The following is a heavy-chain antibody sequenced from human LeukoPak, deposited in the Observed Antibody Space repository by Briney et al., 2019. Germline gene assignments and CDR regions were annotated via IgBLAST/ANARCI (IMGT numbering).Heavy chain of an antibody. D-gene: IGHD3-22*01. J-gene: IGHJ4*02. Sequence: GASVKVSCKASGYTFTSYDINWVRQATGQGLEWMGWMNPNSGNTGYAQKFQGRVTMTRNTSISTAYMELSSLRSEDTAVYYCARGFTNYYDSSGPEGFDYWGLGTLVTVSS. CDR1: GYTFTSYD. V-gene: IGHV1-8*01. CDR2: MNPNSGNT. CDR3: ARGFTNYYDSSGPEGFDY.